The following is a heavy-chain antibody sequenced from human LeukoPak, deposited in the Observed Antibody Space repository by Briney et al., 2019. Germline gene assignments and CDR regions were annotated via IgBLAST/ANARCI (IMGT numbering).Heavy chain of an antibody. Sequence: GGSLRLSCAASGFTFSSYEMTWVRQAPGKGLEWVSNISSSDTTIHHADSVKGRFTISRDNARNSLYLQMNSLRAEDTAVYYCATKTGHCSGGSCYDYWGQGTLVTVSS. V-gene: IGHV3-48*03. J-gene: IGHJ4*02. D-gene: IGHD2-15*01. CDR3: ATKTGHCSGGSCYDY. CDR2: ISSSDTTI. CDR1: GFTFSSYE.